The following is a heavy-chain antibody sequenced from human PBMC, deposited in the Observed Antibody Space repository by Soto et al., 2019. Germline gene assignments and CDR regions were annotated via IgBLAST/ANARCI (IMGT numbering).Heavy chain of an antibody. V-gene: IGHV3-74*02. CDR1: GFAFSTYW. J-gene: IGHJ6*02. Sequence: EVQLVESGGGLVQPGGSLRLSCAASGFAFSTYWMHWVRQAPGKGLLWVAHIKFDGSSTYSADSVKGRFTISRDNAKNTLYLQINCLCADDPDVYDCASGAKNIDAIDVWGQGTTVTVSS. CDR2: IKFDGSST. D-gene: IGHD3-10*01. CDR3: ASGAKNIDAIDV.